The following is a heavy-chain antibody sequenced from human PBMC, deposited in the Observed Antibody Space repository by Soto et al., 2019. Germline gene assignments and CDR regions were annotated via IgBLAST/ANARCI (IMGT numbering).Heavy chain of an antibody. V-gene: IGHV3-23*01. D-gene: IGHD4-17*01. CDR1: GFTFSTYA. CDR2: IGGSGGST. J-gene: IGHJ4*02. Sequence: GGSLRLSCAASGFTFSTYAMSWVRQAPGKGLEWVSVIGGSGGSTYYADSVRGRFTISRDNSKNTLYLQMNSLRVEDTAVYYCAKVGPATVTNDDYWGQGTLVTVSS. CDR3: AKVGPATVTNDDY.